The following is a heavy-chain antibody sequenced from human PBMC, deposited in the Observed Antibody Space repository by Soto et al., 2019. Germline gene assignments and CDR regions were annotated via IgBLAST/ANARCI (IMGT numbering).Heavy chain of an antibody. CDR2: ISGYNGNT. D-gene: IGHD3-22*01. Sequence: QIQLVQSGTEVKRSGASVKVSCKTSGYSFATYGLSWVRQAPGQGLEWGGWISGYNGNTNYAQKFQGTVILTTDTPTTTGYMEIKSLRSDDTAVYYCVRDTYYYHSSGPAPFEYWGQGTQVTVSS. CDR1: GYSFATYG. CDR3: VRDTYYYHSSGPAPFEY. V-gene: IGHV1-18*01. J-gene: IGHJ4*02.